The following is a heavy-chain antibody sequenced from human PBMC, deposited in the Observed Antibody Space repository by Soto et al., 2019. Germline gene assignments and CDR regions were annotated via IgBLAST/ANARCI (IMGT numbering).Heavy chain of an antibody. J-gene: IGHJ4*02. CDR3: ARVTNGDYVFDY. CDR2: ISSSSSYT. Sequence: GGSVRLSCAASGFTFSDYYMSWIRQAPGKGLEWVSYISSSSSYTNYADSVKGRFTISRDNAKNSLYLQMNSLRAEDTAVYYCARVTNGDYVFDYWGQGTLVTVSS. CDR1: GFTFSDYY. V-gene: IGHV3-11*06. D-gene: IGHD4-17*01.